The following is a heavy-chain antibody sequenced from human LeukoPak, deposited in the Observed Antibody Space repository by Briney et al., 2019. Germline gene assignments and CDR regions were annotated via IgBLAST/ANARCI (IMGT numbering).Heavy chain of an antibody. CDR2: INNNGGTT. V-gene: IGHV3-64D*06. D-gene: IGHD3-16*01. CDR3: VKTMMTFGGVIRTDAFDI. CDR1: GFTFSRYA. Sequence: PGGSLRLSCLASGFTFSRYAMHWVRQAPGKGLEYVSGINNNGGTTYYSDSVKAGFTISRDNSKNTLFLQKTSLRAEDTAVYYCVKTMMTFGGVIRTDAFDIWGQGTMVTVSS. J-gene: IGHJ3*02.